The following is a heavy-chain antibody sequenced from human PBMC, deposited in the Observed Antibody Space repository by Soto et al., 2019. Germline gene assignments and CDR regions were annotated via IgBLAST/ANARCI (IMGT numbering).Heavy chain of an antibody. V-gene: IGHV4-4*02. CDR1: GGSISSDYW. CDR2: MYHSGST. J-gene: IGHJ4*02. D-gene: IGHD6-19*01. Sequence: QVQLQESGPGLVKPSGTLSLTCAVSGGSISSDYWWTWVRQPPGKGLEWIAEMYHSGSTNYNPSLKSRVTISVDKSKNQISQKLSSVTAADTAVYYCARVLSSGWSRFDYWGQGTLVTVSS. CDR3: ARVLSSGWSRFDY.